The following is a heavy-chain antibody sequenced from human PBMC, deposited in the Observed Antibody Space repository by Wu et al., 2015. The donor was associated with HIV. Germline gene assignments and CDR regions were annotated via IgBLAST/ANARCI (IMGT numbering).Heavy chain of an antibody. CDR1: GGTFSSYA. J-gene: IGHJ5*02. V-gene: IGHV1-69*12. CDR2: IIPIFGTA. D-gene: IGHD4-17*01. CDR3: ARDRDYVIPDGSIGWFDP. Sequence: QVQLVQSGAEVKKPGSSVKVSCKASGGTFSSYAISWVRQAPGQGLEWMGGIIPIFGTANYAQKFQGRVTITADESTSTAYMELSSLRSDDTAVYYCARDRDYVIPDGSIGWFDPWGQGTLVTVSS.